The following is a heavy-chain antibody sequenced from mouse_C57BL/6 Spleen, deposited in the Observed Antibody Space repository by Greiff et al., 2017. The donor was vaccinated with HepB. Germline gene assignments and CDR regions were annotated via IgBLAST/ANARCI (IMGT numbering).Heavy chain of an antibody. CDR3: AREGLRRGGYYFDY. CDR1: GYTFTSYW. J-gene: IGHJ2*01. D-gene: IGHD2-4*01. CDR2: IHPNSGST. Sequence: QVQLQQPGAELVKPGASVKLSCKASGYTFTSYWMHWVKQRPEQGLEWIGMIHPNSGSTNYNEKFKSKATLTVDKSSSTAYMQLSSLTSEDSAVYYCAREGLRRGGYYFDYWGQGTTLTVSS. V-gene: IGHV1-64*01.